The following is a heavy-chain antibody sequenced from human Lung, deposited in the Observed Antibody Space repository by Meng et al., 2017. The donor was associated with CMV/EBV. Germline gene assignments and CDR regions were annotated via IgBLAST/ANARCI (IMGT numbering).Heavy chain of an antibody. CDR3: TSAPGDY. CDR1: GYTFIDYY. CDR2: INPKSGGT. D-gene: IGHD1-14*01. J-gene: IGHJ4*01. Sequence: QVRLVQSGAEVEKPGASVKVSCKASGYTFIDYYMHWVRQAPGQGLEWVGWINPKSGGTHYAQSFQGRVTITRDTSINTVYMEISSLKSDDTAVYYCTSAPGDYWGQGTLVTVSS. V-gene: IGHV1-2*02.